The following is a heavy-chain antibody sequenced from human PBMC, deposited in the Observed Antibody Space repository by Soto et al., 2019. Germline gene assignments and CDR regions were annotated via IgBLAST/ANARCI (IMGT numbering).Heavy chain of an antibody. D-gene: IGHD6-19*01. CDR2: IHSGGTT. J-gene: IGHJ4*02. CDR1: GFTVRHNY. CDR3: ARGVAGTESPFDF. Sequence: EEQLVEFGGGLIQPGGSLRLSCAASGFTVRHNYMNWVRQAPGKGLEWVSVIHSGGTTNYADSVRGRFTISRDNSKNTVYLEMNSLRAEDTAVYYFARGVAGTESPFDFWGQGTLVTVSS. V-gene: IGHV3-53*01.